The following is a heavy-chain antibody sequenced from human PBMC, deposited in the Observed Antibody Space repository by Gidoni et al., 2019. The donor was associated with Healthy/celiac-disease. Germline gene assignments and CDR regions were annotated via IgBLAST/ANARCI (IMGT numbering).Heavy chain of an antibody. D-gene: IGHD3-16*01. V-gene: IGHV1-69*01. Sequence: QVQLVQSGAEVKQPASSVKVSCKASGGTFSSYAISWVRQAPGQGLEWLGGIIPICGTANYAQKFQGRVTITADESTSTAYMELSSLRSEDTAVYYCARGAKGADLPRGWGQGTLVTVSS. CDR3: ARGAKGADLPRG. J-gene: IGHJ4*02. CDR2: IIPICGTA. CDR1: GGTFSSYA.